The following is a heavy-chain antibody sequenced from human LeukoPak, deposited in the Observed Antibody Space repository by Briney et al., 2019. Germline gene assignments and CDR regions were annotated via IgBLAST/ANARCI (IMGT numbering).Heavy chain of an antibody. V-gene: IGHV3-30*01. Sequence: PGRSLRLSCAASGFTFSSYAMHWVRQAPGKGLEWVAVISYDGSNKYYADSVKGRFTISRDNSKNTLYLQMNSLRAEDTAVYYCARELAYYYYYMDVWGKGTTVTGSS. D-gene: IGHD6-13*01. CDR1: GFTFSSYA. CDR3: ARELAYYYYYMDV. J-gene: IGHJ6*03. CDR2: ISYDGSNK.